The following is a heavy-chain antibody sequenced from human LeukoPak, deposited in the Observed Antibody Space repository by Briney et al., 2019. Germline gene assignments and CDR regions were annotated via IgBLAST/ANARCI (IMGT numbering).Heavy chain of an antibody. Sequence: GGSLRLSCAASGFTFSSYAMSWVRQAPGKRLEWVTFIFAGGSAYYADSVKGRFTISRDRSKNTLSLQMNSLRAEDTAVYYCAKANSYDSYYFDYWGQGALVIVSS. CDR3: AKANSYDSYYFDY. V-gene: IGHV3-23*01. D-gene: IGHD3-16*01. J-gene: IGHJ4*02. CDR2: IFAGGSA. CDR1: GFTFSSYA.